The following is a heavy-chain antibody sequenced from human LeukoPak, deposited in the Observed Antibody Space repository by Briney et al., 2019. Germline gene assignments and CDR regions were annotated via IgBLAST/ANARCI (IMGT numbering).Heavy chain of an antibody. CDR2: ISYDGSNK. J-gene: IGHJ3*02. CDR3: ARERGDDYGDYVAFDI. Sequence: GGSLSLSCAASGFTFSSYAMHWVRQAPGKGLEGVAVISYDGSNKYYADSVKGRFTISRDNSKNTLYLQMNSLRAEGTAVYYCARERGDDYGDYVAFDIWGQGTMVTVSS. D-gene: IGHD4-17*01. V-gene: IGHV3-30-3*01. CDR1: GFTFSSYA.